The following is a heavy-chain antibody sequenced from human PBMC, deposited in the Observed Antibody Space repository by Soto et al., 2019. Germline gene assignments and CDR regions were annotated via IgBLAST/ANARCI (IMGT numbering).Heavy chain of an antibody. CDR1: GYTFTGYY. J-gene: IGHJ6*02. D-gene: IGHD6-13*01. CDR3: ARRRGGIAAAIYGMDV. V-gene: IGHV1-2*02. CDR2: INPNSGGT. Sequence: GASVKVSCKASGYTFTGYYMHWVRQAPGQGLEWMGWINPNSGGTNYAQKFQGRVTMTRDTSISTAYMELSRLRSDDTAVYYCARRRGGIAAAIYGMDVWGQGTTVTVSS.